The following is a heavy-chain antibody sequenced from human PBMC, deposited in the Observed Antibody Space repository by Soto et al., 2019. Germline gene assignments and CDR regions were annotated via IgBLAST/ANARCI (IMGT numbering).Heavy chain of an antibody. CDR1: GYTFTSYA. V-gene: IGHV1-3*01. CDR2: INAGNGNT. D-gene: IGHD3-3*01. J-gene: IGHJ5*02. Sequence: GASVKVSCKASGYTFTSYAMHWVRQAPGQRLEWMGWINAGNGNTKYSQKFQGRVTITRDTSASTAYMELSSLRSEDTAVYYCAREISITIFGVAPGIENWFDPWGQGTLVTVSS. CDR3: AREISITIFGVAPGIENWFDP.